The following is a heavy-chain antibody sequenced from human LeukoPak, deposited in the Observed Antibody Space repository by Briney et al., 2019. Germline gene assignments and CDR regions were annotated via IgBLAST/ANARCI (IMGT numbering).Heavy chain of an antibody. V-gene: IGHV3-23*01. CDR2: IFPSGGEI. Sequence: ETLSLTCTVSGGSISSSGYYWGWIRQPPGKGLEWVSSIFPSGGEIHYADSVRGRFTISRDNSKSTLSLQMNSLRAEDTAIYYCATYRQVLLPFESWGQGTLVTVSS. CDR1: GGSISSSGYY. D-gene: IGHD2-8*02. CDR3: ATYRQVLLPFES. J-gene: IGHJ4*02.